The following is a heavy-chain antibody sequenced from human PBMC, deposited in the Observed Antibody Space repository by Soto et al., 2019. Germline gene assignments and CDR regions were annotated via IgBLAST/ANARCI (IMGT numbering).Heavy chain of an antibody. J-gene: IGHJ4*02. V-gene: IGHV1-18*04. Sequence: QVQLVQSGAEVKEPGASVKVSCKASGYTFTRYGFIWVRQAPGQGLEWMAWTSADNGDTNYAPKLQGRVTLTTDTSTGTAYMELRSLRSDDTAVYYCARDERGTCTSSSCYYFDYWGQGTLVTVSS. CDR3: ARDERGTCTSSSCYYFDY. D-gene: IGHD2-2*01. CDR1: GYTFTRYG. CDR2: TSADNGDT.